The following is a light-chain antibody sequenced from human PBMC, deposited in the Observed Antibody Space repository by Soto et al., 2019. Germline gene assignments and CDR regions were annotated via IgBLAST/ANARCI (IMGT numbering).Light chain of an antibody. J-gene: IGKJ1*01. Sequence: DIVMTQSPLSLTVTPGEPASISCRSSRNLLKANGYTYFHWFLQKPGQSPQLLIYLGYNRAPGVPDRFSGTGSGTDFTLKISRVEAADVGVYYCMQTLESRTFGQGTKVEIK. CDR1: RNLLKANGYTY. CDR3: MQTLESRT. CDR2: LGY. V-gene: IGKV2-28*01.